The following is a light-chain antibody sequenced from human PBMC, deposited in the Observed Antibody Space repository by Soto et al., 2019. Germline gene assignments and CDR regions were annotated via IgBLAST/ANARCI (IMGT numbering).Light chain of an antibody. J-gene: IGKJ2*01. Sequence: DAVMTQSPLSLPVTLGQPASISCRTSQSLVHSDGNTYLNWFQQRPGQSPRRLIYKVSNRDSGVPGRFSGSGSGTDFTLKISRVEAEDVGAVYYCMQATHWPYTFGQGTKLEIK. CDR3: MQATHWPYT. CDR1: QSLVHSDGNTY. CDR2: KVS. V-gene: IGKV2-30*02.